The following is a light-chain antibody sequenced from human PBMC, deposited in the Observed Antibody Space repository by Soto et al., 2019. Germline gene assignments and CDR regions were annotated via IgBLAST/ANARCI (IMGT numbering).Light chain of an antibody. J-gene: IGKJ1*01. Sequence: DIQMTQSPPTLSASVGDRVTITCLASQTISSWLAWYQQKPGKAPKLLIYDASSLESGVPSRFSGSAAATDFNLSISSLQPDDFATYSCHQYTSYFPTFAKGHKG. CDR2: DAS. CDR1: QTISSW. V-gene: IGKV1-5*01. CDR3: HQYTSYFPT.